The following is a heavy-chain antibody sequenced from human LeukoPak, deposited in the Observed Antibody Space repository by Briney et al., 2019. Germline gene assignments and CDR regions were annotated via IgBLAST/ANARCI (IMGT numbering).Heavy chain of an antibody. CDR3: ARNSIPGGCGGDCVIAFDI. CDR2: IYYSGSS. D-gene: IGHD2-21*02. CDR1: GGSISSYY. J-gene: IGHJ3*02. Sequence: SETLSLTCTVSGGSISSYYWSWIRQPPGEGRECLGYIYYSGSSNYYASLKSRVIISVETTKNQSSLKLSSVTAADTAVYYCARNSIPGGCGGDCVIAFDIWGQGTMVTVSS. V-gene: IGHV4-59*01.